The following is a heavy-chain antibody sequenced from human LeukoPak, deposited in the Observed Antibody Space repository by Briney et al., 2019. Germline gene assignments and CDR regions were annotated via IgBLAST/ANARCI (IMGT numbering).Heavy chain of an antibody. Sequence: ASVKVSCKASGYTFISYYMHWVRQAPGQGLEWMGIINPSGGSTSYAQKFQGRVTMTRDMSTSTVYMELSSLRSEDTAVYYCARDAHPRTTGTPVRGYYYMDVWGKGTTVTVSS. CDR3: ARDAHPRTTGTPVRGYYYMDV. CDR1: GYTFISYY. D-gene: IGHD1-1*01. V-gene: IGHV1-46*01. J-gene: IGHJ6*03. CDR2: INPSGGST.